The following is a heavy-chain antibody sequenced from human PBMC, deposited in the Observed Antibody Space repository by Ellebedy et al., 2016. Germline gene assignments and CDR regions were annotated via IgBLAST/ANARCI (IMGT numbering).Heavy chain of an antibody. V-gene: IGHV3-23*01. CDR2: ITGSGDSR. J-gene: IGHJ4*02. CDR1: GLTFSSYA. D-gene: IGHD3/OR15-3a*01. CDR3: TSEGQMGGGLGIFDY. Sequence: GGSLRLSCAASGLTFSSYAMSWVRQAPGKGLEWVSSITGSGDSRHCADAVKGRFTISRDNSKNQLYLQMNSLGAEDTAVYYCTSEGQMGGGLGIFDYWGRGTLVTISS.